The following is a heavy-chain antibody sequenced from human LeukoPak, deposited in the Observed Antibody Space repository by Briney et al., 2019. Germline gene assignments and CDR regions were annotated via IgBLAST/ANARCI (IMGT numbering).Heavy chain of an antibody. V-gene: IGHV4-39*07. CDR1: GGSISSSSYY. D-gene: IGHD2-15*01. CDR2: IYYSGST. CDR3: ARSVEGYCRGGSCYSYSHYMDV. J-gene: IGHJ6*03. Sequence: SETLSLTCTVSGGSISSSSYYWGWIRQPPGKGLEWIGSIYYSGSTYYNPSLKSRVTISVDTSKNQFSLKLSSVTAADTAVYYCARSVEGYCRGGSCYSYSHYMDVWGEGTTVTVSS.